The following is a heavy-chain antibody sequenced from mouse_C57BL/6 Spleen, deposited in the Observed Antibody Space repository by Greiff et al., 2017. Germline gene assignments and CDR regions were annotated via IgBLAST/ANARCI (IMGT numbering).Heavy chain of an antibody. D-gene: IGHD1-1*01. CDR1: GYTFTSYW. CDR2: INPSNGGT. J-gene: IGHJ1*03. Sequence: QVQLQQPGPELVKPGASVKLSCKASGYTFTSYWMHWVKQRPGQGLEWIGNINPSNGGTNYNEKFKSKATLTVDKSSSTAYMQLSSLTSEDSAVYYCARSYYYGSPWYFDVWGTGTTVTVSS. CDR3: ARSYYYGSPWYFDV. V-gene: IGHV1-53*01.